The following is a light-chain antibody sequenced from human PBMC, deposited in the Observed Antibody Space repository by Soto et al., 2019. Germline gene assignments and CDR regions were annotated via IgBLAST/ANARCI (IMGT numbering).Light chain of an antibody. J-gene: IGKJ1*01. CDR2: DAS. CDR3: QQYNSYSPWT. Sequence: DIQMPQTPSTLSASVGDRVTITCRASQSISSWLAWYQQKPGKAPKLLIYDASSLESGVPSRFSGSGSGTEFTLTISSLQPDDFATYYCQQYNSYSPWTFGQGTNVEIK. V-gene: IGKV1-5*01. CDR1: QSISSW.